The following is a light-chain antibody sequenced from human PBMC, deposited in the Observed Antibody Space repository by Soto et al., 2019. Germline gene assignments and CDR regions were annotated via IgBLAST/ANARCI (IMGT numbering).Light chain of an antibody. CDR2: DVS. CDR1: QDIRGA. CDR3: QQFNSYPIF. V-gene: IGKV1-13*02. J-gene: IGKJ5*01. Sequence: AIQLTQSPSSLSASVGDRVSITCRASQDIRGALAWYQQKPGKAPKILIYDVSSLQSGVPSRFSGSSSGTDFTLTISGLQPEHCATYDCQQFNSYPIFFGQETRLDSK.